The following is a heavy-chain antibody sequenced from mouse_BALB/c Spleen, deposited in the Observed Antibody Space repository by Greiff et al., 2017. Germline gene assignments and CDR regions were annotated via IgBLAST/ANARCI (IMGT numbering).Heavy chain of an antibody. V-gene: IGHV2-9*02. CDR3: ARDPYYDYDYAMDY. Sequence: VQLQQSGPGLVAPSQSLSITCTVSGFSFTSYGVHWVRQPPGKGLEWLGVIWAGGSTNYNSALMSRLSISKDNSKSQVFLKMNSLQTDDTAMYYCARDPYYDYDYAMDYWGQGTSVTVSS. CDR1: GFSFTSYG. J-gene: IGHJ4*01. D-gene: IGHD2-4*01. CDR2: IWAGGST.